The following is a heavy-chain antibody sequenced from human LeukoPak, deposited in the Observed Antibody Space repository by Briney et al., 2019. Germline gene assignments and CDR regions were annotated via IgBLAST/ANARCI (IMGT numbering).Heavy chain of an antibody. Sequence: GRSLRLSCAASGFAFSNYAMHWVRQAPGKGLGWVAFISYDGANNYYADSVRGRFTISRDYSKNTLYLQMNSLRAEDTAVYYCARDDYGMDVWGQGTTVTVSS. CDR2: ISYDGANN. J-gene: IGHJ6*01. CDR1: GFAFSNYA. V-gene: IGHV3-30-3*01. CDR3: ARDDYGMDV.